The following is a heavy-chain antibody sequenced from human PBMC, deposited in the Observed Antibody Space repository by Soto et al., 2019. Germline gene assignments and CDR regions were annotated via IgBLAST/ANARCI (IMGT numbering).Heavy chain of an antibody. V-gene: IGHV3-15*01. J-gene: IGHJ4*02. CDR1: GFTFSNAW. Sequence: GGSLRLSCAASGFTFSNAWMSWVRQAPGKGLEWIGRIKSKGDGGPTDYATPVKGRFSISRDDSKNTLYLQMNSLKTEDTAVYYCTTLTDWYAGWGQGTLVTVSS. CDR3: TTLTDWYAG. CDR2: IKSKGDGGPT. D-gene: IGHD3-9*01.